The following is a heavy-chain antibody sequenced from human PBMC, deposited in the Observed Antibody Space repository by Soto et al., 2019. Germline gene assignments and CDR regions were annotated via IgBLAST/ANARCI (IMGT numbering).Heavy chain of an antibody. V-gene: IGHV3-7*01. CDR1: GFTFSSYW. Sequence: LRLSCAASGFTFSSYWMSWVRQAPGKGLEWVANIKQDGSEKYYVDSVKGRFTISRDNAKNSLYLQMNSLRAEDTAVYYCARDKWGAAAGTGYYYRLAVWGQGTTVTVSS. CDR3: ARDKWGAAAGTGYYYRLAV. CDR2: IKQDGSEK. D-gene: IGHD6-13*01. J-gene: IGHJ6*02.